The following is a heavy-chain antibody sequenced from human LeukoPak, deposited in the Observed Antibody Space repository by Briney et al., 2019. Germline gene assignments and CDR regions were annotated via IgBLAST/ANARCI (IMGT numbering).Heavy chain of an antibody. CDR1: GYTFTGYY. CDR3: ARVAMSGIGSDDF. J-gene: IGHJ4*02. D-gene: IGHD1-26*01. Sequence: GASVNVSCKASGYTFTGYYMHWVRQAPGQGLEWIGWINTISGGTNYAQKFQGRVTMTRDTSISTAYMELSRLTSDDTAVYYCARVAMSGIGSDDFWGQGTLVTASS. CDR2: INTISGGT. V-gene: IGHV1-2*02.